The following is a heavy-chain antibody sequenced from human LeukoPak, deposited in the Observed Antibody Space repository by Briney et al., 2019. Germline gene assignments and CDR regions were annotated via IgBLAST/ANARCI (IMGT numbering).Heavy chain of an antibody. CDR1: EYTFTGYY. D-gene: IGHD3-22*01. CDR2: INPNSGGT. Sequence: SVKVSCKASEYTFTGYYMHWVRQAPGQGLEWMGWINPNSGGTNYAQKFQGRVTMTRDTSISTAYMELSRLRSDDTAVYYCARGYYDSSGPFDYWGQGTLVTVSS. V-gene: IGHV1-2*02. CDR3: ARGYYDSSGPFDY. J-gene: IGHJ4*02.